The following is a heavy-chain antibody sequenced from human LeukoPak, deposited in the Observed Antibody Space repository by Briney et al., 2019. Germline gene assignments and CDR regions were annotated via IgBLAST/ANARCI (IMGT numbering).Heavy chain of an antibody. J-gene: IGHJ3*02. D-gene: IGHD2-21*01. CDR2: IRYDGSNK. Sequence: PGGSLRLSCAASGFTFSNYAMSWVRRAPGRGLEWVAFIRYDGSNKYYADSVKGRFTISRDNSKNTLYLQMNSLRAEDTAVYYCAKEVIVVVIGESDAFDIWGQGTMVTVSS. V-gene: IGHV3-30*02. CDR1: GFTFSNYA. CDR3: AKEVIVVVIGESDAFDI.